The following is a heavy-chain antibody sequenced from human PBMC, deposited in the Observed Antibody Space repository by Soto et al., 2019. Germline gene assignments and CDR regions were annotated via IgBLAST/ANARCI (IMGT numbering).Heavy chain of an antibody. CDR3: AKFGGSNWFDP. V-gene: IGHV1-18*01. J-gene: IGHJ5*02. Sequence: QIQLVQSGTEVKKPGASVKVSCKASGYTFTSYGINWVRQAPGQGLEWMGWISPYNGNTNYAQKLQGRVTMTTNTSTSTAYMELRSMRSDDTAVYYCAKFGGSNWFDPWGQGTLVTVSS. D-gene: IGHD2-15*01. CDR2: ISPYNGNT. CDR1: GYTFTSYG.